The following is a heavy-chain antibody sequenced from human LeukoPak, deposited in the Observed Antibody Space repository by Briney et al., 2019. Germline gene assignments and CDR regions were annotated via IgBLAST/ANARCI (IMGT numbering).Heavy chain of an antibody. D-gene: IGHD6-13*01. Sequence: PGGSLRLSCATSAFTFSSYWMHWVRQAPGKGLVWVSRINSDGCSRSYADYVKGRFTISRDDAKNTLYLQMSSLSVDDTAIYYCTRGSPGYSSSWLDFWGQGILVTVSS. V-gene: IGHV3-74*01. CDR2: INSDGCSR. J-gene: IGHJ4*02. CDR1: AFTFSSYW. CDR3: TRGSPGYSSSWLDF.